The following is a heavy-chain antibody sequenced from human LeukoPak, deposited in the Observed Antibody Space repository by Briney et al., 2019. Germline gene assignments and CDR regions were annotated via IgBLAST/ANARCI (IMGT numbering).Heavy chain of an antibody. CDR2: FYRGETT. Sequence: GGSLRLSCAASGFTLTNAWMNWVRQAPGKGLEWVSFFYRGETTYYAESVRGRFTISRDISKNTLYLLMNSLIPEDTAVYYCAREVVSIPSYFESWGQGTRVTVSS. CDR3: AREVVSIPSYFES. CDR1: GFTLTNAW. D-gene: IGHD2-15*01. J-gene: IGHJ4*02. V-gene: IGHV3-53*01.